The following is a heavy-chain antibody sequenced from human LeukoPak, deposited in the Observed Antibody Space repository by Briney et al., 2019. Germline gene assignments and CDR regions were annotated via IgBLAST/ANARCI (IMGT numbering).Heavy chain of an antibody. CDR1: GGSFSGYY. CDR3: ARLRRDGYHISPTYYFDH. J-gene: IGHJ4*02. CDR2: INHSGST. Sequence: SETLSLTCAVYGGSFSGYYWSWIRQPPGKGLEWIGEINHSGSTNYNPSLKSRVTISVDTSKNQFSLKLSSVTAADTAVYYCARLRRDGYHISPTYYFDHWGQGTLVTVSS. D-gene: IGHD5-24*01. V-gene: IGHV4-34*01.